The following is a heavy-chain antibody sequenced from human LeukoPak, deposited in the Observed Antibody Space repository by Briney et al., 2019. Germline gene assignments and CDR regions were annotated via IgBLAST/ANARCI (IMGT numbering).Heavy chain of an antibody. J-gene: IGHJ4*02. D-gene: IGHD3-22*01. CDR2: IYYSGST. V-gene: IGHV4-59*08. Sequence: SETLSLTCTVSGGSISSYYWSWIRQPPGKGLEWIGYIYYSGSTNYDPSLKSRITISIDTSKNQFSLRLSSVTAADTAMYYCARQWYYDSIDSWGQGTLVTVSS. CDR1: GGSISSYY. CDR3: ARQWYYDSIDS.